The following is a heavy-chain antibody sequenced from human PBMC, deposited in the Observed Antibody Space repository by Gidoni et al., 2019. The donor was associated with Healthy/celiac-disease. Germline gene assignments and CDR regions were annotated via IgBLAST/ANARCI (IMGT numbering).Heavy chain of an antibody. D-gene: IGHD3-10*01. CDR2: INHSGST. Sequence: QVQLQQWGAGLLKPSETLSLTCPVYGGAFSGYYWSWFRQPPGKGLEWIGEINHSGSTNYNPSLKSRVTISVDTSKNQFSLKLSSVTAADTAVYYCARGQNYYGSGSSDYWGQGTLVTVSS. CDR3: ARGQNYYGSGSSDY. J-gene: IGHJ4*02. V-gene: IGHV4-34*01. CDR1: GGAFSGYY.